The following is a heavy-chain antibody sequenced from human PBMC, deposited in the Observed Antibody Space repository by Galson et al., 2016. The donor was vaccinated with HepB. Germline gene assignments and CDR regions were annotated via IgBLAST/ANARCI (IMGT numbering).Heavy chain of an antibody. V-gene: IGHV3-23*01. CDR2: VSGSGDNT. J-gene: IGHJ4*02. D-gene: IGHD2-2*01. CDR1: GFTFSSHV. Sequence: SLRLSCAASGFTFSSHVMYWVRQAPGKGLEWVSAVSGSGDNTYYADSVKGRFTISRDNSKNVLYLEMNSLRAEDMAVYYRARVAVRSTHCSSETCPDYWGQGTLVTVSS. CDR3: ARVAVRSTHCSSETCPDY.